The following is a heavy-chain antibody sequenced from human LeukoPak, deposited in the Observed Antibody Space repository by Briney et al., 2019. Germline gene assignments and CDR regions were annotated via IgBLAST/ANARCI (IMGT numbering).Heavy chain of an antibody. J-gene: IGHJ3*02. Sequence: TETLSLTCTVSGGSISSYYWSSIRQPPGKGLEWIGYIYYSGSTNYNPSLKSRVTISVDTSKNQFSLKLSSVTAADTAVYYCASEGSGAFDIWGQGTMVTVSS. CDR2: IYYSGST. CDR3: ASEGSGAFDI. V-gene: IGHV4-59*01. CDR1: GGSISSYY.